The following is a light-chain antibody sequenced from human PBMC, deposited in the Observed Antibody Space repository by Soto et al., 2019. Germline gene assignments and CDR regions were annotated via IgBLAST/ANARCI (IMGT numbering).Light chain of an antibody. CDR3: QQYGSSPVT. Sequence: EIVLTQSPGTLSLSPGERATLSCRASQSVSSSYLAWYQQKPGQAPRLLIYGASSRATGIPDRFSGSGSGTDFTLTISRLEPEDFAVYYCQQYGSSPVTFGQGTKVAI. V-gene: IGKV3-20*01. J-gene: IGKJ1*01. CDR1: QSVSSSY. CDR2: GAS.